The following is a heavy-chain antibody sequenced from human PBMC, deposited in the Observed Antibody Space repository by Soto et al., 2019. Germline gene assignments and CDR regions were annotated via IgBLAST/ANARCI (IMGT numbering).Heavy chain of an antibody. J-gene: IGHJ4*02. CDR1: GGTFSSYA. D-gene: IGHD6-6*01. V-gene: IGHV1-69*13. CDR3: AREESSIAGAVGY. Sequence: SVKVSCKASGGTFSSYAISWVRQAPGQGLEWMGGIIPIFGTANYAQKFQGRVTITADESTSTAYMELSSPRSEDTAVYYCAREESSIAGAVGYWGQGTLVTVSS. CDR2: IIPIFGTA.